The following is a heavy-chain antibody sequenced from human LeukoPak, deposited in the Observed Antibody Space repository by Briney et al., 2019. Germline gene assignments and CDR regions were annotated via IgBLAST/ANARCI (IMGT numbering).Heavy chain of an antibody. V-gene: IGHV1-46*01. J-gene: IGHJ4*02. CDR2: INPSGGST. Sequence: ASVKVSCEASGYTFTSYYMHWVRQAPGQGLEWMGIINPSGGSTSYAQKFQGRVTMTRDTSTSTVYMELSSLRSEDTAVYYCARQTYYYDSSGYTFDYWGQGTLVTVSS. D-gene: IGHD3-22*01. CDR3: ARQTYYYDSSGYTFDY. CDR1: GYTFTSYY.